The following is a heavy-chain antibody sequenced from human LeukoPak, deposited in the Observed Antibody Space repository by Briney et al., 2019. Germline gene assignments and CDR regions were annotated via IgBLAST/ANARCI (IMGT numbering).Heavy chain of an antibody. CDR2: ISYDGSNK. CDR3: ARERWELPNDAFDI. D-gene: IGHD1-26*01. J-gene: IGHJ3*02. CDR1: GFTFSSYA. Sequence: GGSLRLSCAASGFTFSSYAMHWVRQAPGKGVEWVAVISYDGSNKYYADSVKGRFTISRDNSKNTLYLQMNSLRAEGTAVYYCARERWELPNDAFDIWGQGTMVTVSS. V-gene: IGHV3-30*04.